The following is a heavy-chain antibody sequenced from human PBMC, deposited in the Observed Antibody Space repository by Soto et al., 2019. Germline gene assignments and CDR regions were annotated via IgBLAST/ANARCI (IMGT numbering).Heavy chain of an antibody. Sequence: PGGSLRLSCAASGFTFSSYGMHWVRQAPGKGLEWVAVISYDGSNKYYADSVKGRFTISRDNSKNTLYLQMNSLRAEDTAVYYCANYEVPAAIYIRRRDYYYGMDVWGQGTTVTVSS. D-gene: IGHD2-2*02. CDR3: ANYEVPAAIYIRRRDYYYGMDV. CDR1: GFTFSSYG. CDR2: ISYDGSNK. V-gene: IGHV3-30*18. J-gene: IGHJ6*02.